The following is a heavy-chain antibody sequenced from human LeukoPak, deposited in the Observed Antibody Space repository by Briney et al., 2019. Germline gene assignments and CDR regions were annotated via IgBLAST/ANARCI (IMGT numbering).Heavy chain of an antibody. Sequence: ASVKVSCKASGYTFTTYGMSWVRQAPGQGLEWMGWINAYNGKTNYVKKFQDRVSMTIDTSTSTGYMELRSLRSDDTAMYYCARDRSVNDYWGQGTLVTVSS. CDR2: INAYNGKT. D-gene: IGHD3-3*01. CDR1: GYTFTTYG. CDR3: ARDRSVNDY. J-gene: IGHJ4*02. V-gene: IGHV1-18*01.